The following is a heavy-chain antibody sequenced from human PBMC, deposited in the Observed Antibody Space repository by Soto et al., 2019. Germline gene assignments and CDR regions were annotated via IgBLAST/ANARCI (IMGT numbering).Heavy chain of an antibody. CDR1: GGSISSSSYY. CDR3: AGGDYYHYGMDV. J-gene: IGHJ6*02. Sequence: SETLSLTCTVSGGSISSSSYYWGWIRQPPGKGLEWIGSIYYSGSTYYNPSLKSRVTISVDTSKNQFSLKLSSVTAADTAVYYCAGGDYYHYGMDVWGQGTTVTVSS. V-gene: IGHV4-39*01. CDR2: IYYSGST. D-gene: IGHD3-10*01.